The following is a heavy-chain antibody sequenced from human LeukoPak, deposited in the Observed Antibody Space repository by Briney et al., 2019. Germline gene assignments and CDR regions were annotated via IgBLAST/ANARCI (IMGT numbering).Heavy chain of an antibody. CDR3: ASCDYYDSSGYCCFDY. J-gene: IGHJ4*02. Sequence: SVKVSCKASGGTFSSYAISWVRQAPGQGLEWMGGIIPIFGTANYAQKFQGRVTFTTDESTSTAYMELSSLRSEDTAVYYCASCDYYDSSGYCCFDYWGQGTLVTVSS. V-gene: IGHV1-69*05. CDR2: IIPIFGTA. CDR1: GGTFSSYA. D-gene: IGHD3-22*01.